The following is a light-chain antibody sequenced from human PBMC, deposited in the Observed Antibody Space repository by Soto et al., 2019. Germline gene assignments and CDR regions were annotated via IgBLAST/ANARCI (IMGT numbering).Light chain of an antibody. CDR3: QQYNNWPAIT. Sequence: EIVMTQSPATLAVSPGERATLSCRASQSVRINVAWYQQKPGQAPRLVISGASTRATGIPARFSGSGSGTEFALTISSLQSEDFAVYYCQQYNNWPAITFGQGTRLEIK. V-gene: IGKV3-15*01. J-gene: IGKJ5*01. CDR2: GAS. CDR1: QSVRIN.